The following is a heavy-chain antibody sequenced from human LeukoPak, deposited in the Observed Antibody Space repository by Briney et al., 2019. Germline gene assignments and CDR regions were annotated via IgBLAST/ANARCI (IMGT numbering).Heavy chain of an antibody. D-gene: IGHD6-6*01. CDR2: ISAYNGNT. V-gene: IGHV1-18*01. Sequence: ASAKVSCKASGYTFTSYGISWVRQAPGQGLEWMGWISAYNGNTNYAQKLQGRVTMTTDTSTSTAYMELRSLRSDDTAVYYCAREVAAPHYYYYGMDVWGQGTTVTVSS. J-gene: IGHJ6*02. CDR1: GYTFTSYG. CDR3: AREVAAPHYYYYGMDV.